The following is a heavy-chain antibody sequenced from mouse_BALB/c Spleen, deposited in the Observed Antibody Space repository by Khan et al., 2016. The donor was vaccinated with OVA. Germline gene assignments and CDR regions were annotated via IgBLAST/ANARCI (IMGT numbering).Heavy chain of an antibody. J-gene: IGHJ2*01. D-gene: IGHD3-1*01. CDR3: ARGLRYFDY. V-gene: IGHV3-2*02. CDR1: GYSITSAYA. CDR2: ITYSGST. Sequence: VQLKQSGPGLVKPSQSLSLTCTVTGYSITSAYAWNWIRQFPGDKLEWMGYITYSGSTNYNPSLKSRISITRDTSKNQFFLQLNSVTTEDTATYYCARGLRYFDYRGQGTTLTVSS.